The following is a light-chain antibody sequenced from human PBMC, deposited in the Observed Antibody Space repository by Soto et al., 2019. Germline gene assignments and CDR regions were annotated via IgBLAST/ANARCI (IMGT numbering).Light chain of an antibody. V-gene: IGLV2-8*01. CDR3: SSYAGINTLYV. CDR2: EVT. Sequence: QSPLTQPPSASGSPGQSVTISCTGTSRDVGGYDCVSWYQQHPGKAPKLMMYEVTKRPSGVPDRFSGSKSGNTASLTVSGLQPEDEADYYCSSYAGINTLYVFGTGTKLTVL. J-gene: IGLJ1*01. CDR1: SRDVGGYDC.